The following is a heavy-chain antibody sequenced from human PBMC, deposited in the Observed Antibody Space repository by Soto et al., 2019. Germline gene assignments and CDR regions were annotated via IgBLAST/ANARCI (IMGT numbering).Heavy chain of an antibody. CDR3: AKDTRYADYVRWFDS. CDR1: GFPFSSYA. V-gene: IGHV3-23*01. Sequence: EVHLLESGGGLVQPGGSLRLSCTASGFPFSSYAMTWVRQAPGRGLKGVSGITASGGRTYYADSVKGRFTISRDNSKSTLYLQMNSLRAEDTAVYYCAKDTRYADYVRWFDSWGQGTLVTVSS. CDR2: ITASGGRT. J-gene: IGHJ5*01. D-gene: IGHD4-17*01.